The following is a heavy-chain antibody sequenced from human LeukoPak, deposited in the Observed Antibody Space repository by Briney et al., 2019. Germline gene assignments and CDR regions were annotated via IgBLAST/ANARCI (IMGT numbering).Heavy chain of an antibody. CDR3: ARDILTGPGAFDI. D-gene: IGHD3-9*01. CDR2: INPNSGGT. J-gene: IGHJ3*02. V-gene: IGHV1-2*02. CDR1: GYTFTGYY. Sequence: ASVKVSCKASGYTFTGYYMHWVRQAPGQGLEWMGWINPNSGGTNYAQKFQGRVTMTRDTSISTAYMELSRLRSGDTAVYYCARDILTGPGAFDIWGQGTMVTVSS.